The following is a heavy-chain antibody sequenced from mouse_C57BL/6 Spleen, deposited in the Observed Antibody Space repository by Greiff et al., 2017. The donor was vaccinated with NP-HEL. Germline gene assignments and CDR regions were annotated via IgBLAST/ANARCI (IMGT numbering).Heavy chain of an antibody. CDR3: ARPVYDYDDGGYAMDY. CDR1: GYTFTSYW. D-gene: IGHD2-4*01. Sequence: QVQLKQPGAELVKPGASVKLSCKASGYTFTSYWMHWVKQRPGQGLEWIGMIHPNSGSTNYNEKFKSKATLTVDKSSSTAYMQLSSLTSEDSAVYYCARPVYDYDDGGYAMDYWGQGTSVTVSS. CDR2: IHPNSGST. V-gene: IGHV1-64*01. J-gene: IGHJ4*01.